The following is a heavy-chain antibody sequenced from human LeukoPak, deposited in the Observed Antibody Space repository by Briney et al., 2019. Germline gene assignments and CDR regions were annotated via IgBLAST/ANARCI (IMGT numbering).Heavy chain of an antibody. J-gene: IGHJ6*02. CDR3: ASVYKHGMDV. CDR1: GYTFTSYA. V-gene: IGHV1-46*01. Sequence: ASVKVSCKASGYTFTSYAMNWVRQAPGQGLEWMAILNPSGGSSNYAQKFQGRATLTRATSTGTVYMELSSLRSEDTAVYYCASVYKHGMDVWGQGTTVIVSS. CDR2: LNPSGGSS. D-gene: IGHD5-24*01.